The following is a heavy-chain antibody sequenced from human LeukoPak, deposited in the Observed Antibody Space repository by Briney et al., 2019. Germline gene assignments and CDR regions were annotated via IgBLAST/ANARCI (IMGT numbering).Heavy chain of an antibody. D-gene: IGHD1-26*01. Sequence: GGSLRLSCAASGFTFSNYWMHWVRQAPGKGLVWVSRINSDGSSTSYADSVKGRFTISRDNAKNTLYLQMNSLRAEDTAVYYCARDSGSYPRFDCWGQGTLVTVSS. CDR3: ARDSGSYPRFDC. J-gene: IGHJ4*02. CDR1: GFTFSNYW. V-gene: IGHV3-74*01. CDR2: INSDGSST.